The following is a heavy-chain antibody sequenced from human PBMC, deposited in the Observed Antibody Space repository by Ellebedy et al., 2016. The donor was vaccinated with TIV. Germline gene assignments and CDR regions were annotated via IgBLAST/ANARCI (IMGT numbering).Heavy chain of an antibody. CDR1: GGSISNTNW. CDR3: ARGRLYYGSVPFDY. V-gene: IGHV4-4*02. CDR2: IYHSGTT. Sequence: SETLSLXXAVSGGSISNTNWWSWVRQPPGKGLEWIGDIYHSGTTNYNPSLKSRVTISVDKSKNQFSLKLSSVTAADTAVYYCARGRLYYGSVPFDYWGQGTLVTVSS. J-gene: IGHJ4*02. D-gene: IGHD3-10*01.